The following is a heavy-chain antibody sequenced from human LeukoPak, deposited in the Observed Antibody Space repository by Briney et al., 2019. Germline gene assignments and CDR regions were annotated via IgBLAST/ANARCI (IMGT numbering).Heavy chain of an antibody. V-gene: IGHV3-21*01. CDR3: ARTRETYYYDSSGYYYEDYFDY. J-gene: IGHJ4*02. D-gene: IGHD3-22*01. CDR2: ISSSSSSYI. Sequence: GGSLRLSCAASGFTFSSYSMNWVRQAPGKGLEWVSSISSSSSSYIYYADSVKGRFTISRDNAKNSLYLQMNSLRAEDTAVYYCARTRETYYYDSSGYYYEDYFDYWGQGTLVTVSS. CDR1: GFTFSSYS.